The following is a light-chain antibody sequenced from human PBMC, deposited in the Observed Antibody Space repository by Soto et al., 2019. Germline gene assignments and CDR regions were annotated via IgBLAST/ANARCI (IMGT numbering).Light chain of an antibody. J-gene: IGLJ3*02. CDR1: SSNIGNNY. CDR2: RNN. V-gene: IGLV1-47*01. CDR3: ATWDDSLRGRV. Sequence: QSVLTQPPSASGTPGQRVTISCSGSSSNIGNNYLYWYQLLPGTAPKLLIYRNNQRPSGVPDRFSGSKSGTSASLAISGLRSEDEADYYCATWDDSLRGRVFGGGTKVTVL.